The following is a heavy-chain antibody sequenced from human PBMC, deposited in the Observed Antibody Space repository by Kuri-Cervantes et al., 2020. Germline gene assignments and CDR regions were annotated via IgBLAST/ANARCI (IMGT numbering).Heavy chain of an antibody. V-gene: IGHV4-59*01. CDR3: ARGGWSLDY. CDR2: IYYSGST. D-gene: IGHD2-15*01. CDR1: GGSISSYY. Sequence: SETLSLTCTVSGGSISSYYWSWIRQPPGKGLEWIGYIYYSGSTNYNPSLKSRATISVDTSKNQFPLKLSSVTAADTAVYYCARGGWSLDYWGQGTLVTVSS. J-gene: IGHJ4*02.